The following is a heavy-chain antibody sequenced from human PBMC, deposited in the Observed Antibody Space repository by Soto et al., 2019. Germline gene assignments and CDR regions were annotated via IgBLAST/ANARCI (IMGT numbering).Heavy chain of an antibody. D-gene: IGHD6-6*01. Sequence: QVQLVESGGGVVQPGRSLRLSCAASGFTFSSYGMHWVRQAPGKGLEWVAVIWYDGSNKYYADSVKGRFTISRDNSKNTLYLQMNSLRAEDTAVYYCAREPTYSTSYYYYYYGMDVWGQGTTVTVSS. CDR3: AREPTYSTSYYYYYYGMDV. V-gene: IGHV3-33*01. CDR1: GFTFSSYG. J-gene: IGHJ6*02. CDR2: IWYDGSNK.